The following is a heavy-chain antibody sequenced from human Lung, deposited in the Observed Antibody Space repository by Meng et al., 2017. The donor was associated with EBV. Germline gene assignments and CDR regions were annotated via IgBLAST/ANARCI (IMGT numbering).Heavy chain of an antibody. CDR2: IYHNENT. Sequence: VQLQESGPGLVKPSGTLSLPCTVSSASISSNNYWTWVRQSPGKGLEWIGEIYHNENTNYNPSLMSRVTMSLDKSKNHFSLNLRSVTAADTAVYFCARAPGNWNFDSWGQGTLVTVSS. D-gene: IGHD1-20*01. CDR3: ARAPGNWNFDS. J-gene: IGHJ4*02. CDR1: SASISSNNY. V-gene: IGHV4-4*02.